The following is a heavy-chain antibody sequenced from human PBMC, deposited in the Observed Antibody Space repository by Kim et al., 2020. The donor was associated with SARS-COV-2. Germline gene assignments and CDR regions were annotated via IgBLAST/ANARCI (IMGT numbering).Heavy chain of an antibody. CDR2: IGTAGDT. Sequence: GGSLRLSCAASGFTFSSYDMHWVRQATGKGLEWVSAIGTAGDTYYPGSVKGRFTISRENAKNSLYLQMNSLRAGDTAVYYCARDRLRGGFDPWGQGTLVTVSS. D-gene: IGHD3-10*01. V-gene: IGHV3-13*04. J-gene: IGHJ5*02. CDR1: GFTFSSYD. CDR3: ARDRLRGGFDP.